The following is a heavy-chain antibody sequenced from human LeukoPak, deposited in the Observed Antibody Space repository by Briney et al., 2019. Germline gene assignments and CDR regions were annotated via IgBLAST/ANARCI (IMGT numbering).Heavy chain of an antibody. V-gene: IGHV3-48*03. J-gene: IGHJ5*02. Sequence: GGSLRLSCAGSGVTFSSYEMNWVRQAPGKGLEWVSYISRSGSTRYYADSLKGRFTISRDNAKNSLYLQMHSLRAEDTAVYYCATGVWFDPWGQGTLVTVSS. CDR1: GVTFSSYE. CDR3: ATGVWFDP. CDR2: ISRSGSTR.